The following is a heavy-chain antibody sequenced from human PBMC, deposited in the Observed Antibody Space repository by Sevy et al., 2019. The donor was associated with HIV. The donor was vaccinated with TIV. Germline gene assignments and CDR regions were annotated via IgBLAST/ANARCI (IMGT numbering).Heavy chain of an antibody. V-gene: IGHV3-30*18. D-gene: IGHD2-15*01. J-gene: IGHJ6*02. CDR3: ANAHADCSGGTCYTARYYYDMDV. CDR2: ISYAGDNK. Sequence: GGSLRLSCAASGFAFSDYAMHWVRQAPGKGLEWVAAISYAGDNKYFAGTVKGRFTGFKDNSKSTRKLEMNGLRAVDMALYYIANAHADCSGGTCYTARYYYDMDVWGRGATVTVSS. CDR1: GFAFSDYA.